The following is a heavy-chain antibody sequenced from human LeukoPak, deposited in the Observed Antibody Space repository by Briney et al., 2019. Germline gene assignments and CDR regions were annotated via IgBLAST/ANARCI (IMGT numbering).Heavy chain of an antibody. CDR2: IYSGGST. CDR3: ARAKRSGFDI. CDR1: GFTVSSNY. J-gene: IGHJ3*02. V-gene: IGHV3-66*01. D-gene: IGHD2-15*01. Sequence: GGSLRLSCAASGFTVSSNYMSWVRQAPGKGLEWVSVIYSGGSTYYADSVKGRFTISRDNAKNSLYLQMNSLRAEDTAVYYCARAKRSGFDIWGQGTMVTVSS.